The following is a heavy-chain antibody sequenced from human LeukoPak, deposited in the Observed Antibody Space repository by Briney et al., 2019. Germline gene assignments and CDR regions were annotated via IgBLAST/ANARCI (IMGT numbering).Heavy chain of an antibody. J-gene: IGHJ4*02. CDR3: ARNQGNSGTYYAY. Sequence: PGASVTVSCKTAGYTFSDYYMHWVRQAPGQGLEWMGWINPNSGGTNYAQNRQDRVTMTRDTSINAAYMELTRLRSDDTAVYYCARNQGNSGTYYAYWGQGTLVTVSS. D-gene: IGHD1-26*01. CDR1: GYTFSDYY. CDR2: INPNSGGT. V-gene: IGHV1-2*02.